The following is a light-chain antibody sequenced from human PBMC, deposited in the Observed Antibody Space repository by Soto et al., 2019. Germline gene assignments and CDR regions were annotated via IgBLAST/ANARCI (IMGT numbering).Light chain of an antibody. V-gene: IGLV2-14*01. CDR3: SSYTSSSTLEV. Sequence: QSVLNPPSPGFGSPGPSITLSFPGNSSEVGGYNYVSWYQQHPGKAPKLMIYDVSNRPSGVSNRFSGSKSGNTASLTISGLQAEDEADYYCSSYTSSSTLEVFGTGTKVTVL. J-gene: IGLJ1*01. CDR2: DVS. CDR1: SSEVGGYNY.